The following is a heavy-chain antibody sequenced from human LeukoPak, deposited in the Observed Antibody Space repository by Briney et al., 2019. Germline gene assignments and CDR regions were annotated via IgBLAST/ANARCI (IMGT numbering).Heavy chain of an antibody. Sequence: SETLSLTCTVSGGSISSSSYYWSWIRQPPGKGLEWIGYVYYSRSTNYNPSLKSRVTISVDTSKNQFSLKLSSVTAADTAVYYCAEGYCSGGSCSPFDPWGQGTLVTVSS. J-gene: IGHJ5*02. D-gene: IGHD2-15*01. CDR1: GGSISSSSYY. CDR2: VYYSRST. CDR3: AEGYCSGGSCSPFDP. V-gene: IGHV4-61*01.